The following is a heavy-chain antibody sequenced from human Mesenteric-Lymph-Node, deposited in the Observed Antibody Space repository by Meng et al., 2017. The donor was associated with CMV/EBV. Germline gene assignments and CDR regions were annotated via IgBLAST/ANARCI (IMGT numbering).Heavy chain of an antibody. Sequence: SQTLSLTCAISGDSVPSNSAAWNWIRQSPSRGLEWLGRTYYRSKWYNDYAVSVKSRITINPDTSKNQFSLQLNSVTPEDTAVYYCARDRVTGTTAVAVDWFDPWGQGTLVTVSS. J-gene: IGHJ5*02. D-gene: IGHD1-7*01. CDR1: GDSVPSNSAA. V-gene: IGHV6-1*01. CDR2: TYYRSKWYN. CDR3: ARDRVTGTTAVAVDWFDP.